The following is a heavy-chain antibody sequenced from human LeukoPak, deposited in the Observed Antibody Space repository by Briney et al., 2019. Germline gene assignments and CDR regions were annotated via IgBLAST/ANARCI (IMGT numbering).Heavy chain of an antibody. Sequence: GASVKVSCKASGYTFTDYYMHWVQQAPGKGLEWMGRVDPEDGETIYAEKFQGRVTITADTSTDTAYMELSSLRSEDTAVYYCATGSKMERQIDYWGQGTLVTVSS. CDR2: VDPEDGET. CDR1: GYTFTDYY. D-gene: IGHD1-1*01. CDR3: ATGSKMERQIDY. V-gene: IGHV1-69-2*01. J-gene: IGHJ4*02.